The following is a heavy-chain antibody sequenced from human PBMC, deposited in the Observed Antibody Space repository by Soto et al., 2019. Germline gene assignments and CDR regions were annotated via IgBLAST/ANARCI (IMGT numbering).Heavy chain of an antibody. CDR2: INHSGST. J-gene: IGHJ6*02. V-gene: IGHV4-34*01. CDR3: ARVGVPAANGLYYYYGMDV. CDR1: GGSFSGYY. Sequence: PSETLSLTCAVYGGSFSGYYWSWIRQPPGKGLEWIGEINHSGSTNYNPSLKSRVTISVDTSKNQFSLKLSSVTAADTAVYYCARVGVPAANGLYYYYGMDVWGQGTTVTVS. D-gene: IGHD2-2*01.